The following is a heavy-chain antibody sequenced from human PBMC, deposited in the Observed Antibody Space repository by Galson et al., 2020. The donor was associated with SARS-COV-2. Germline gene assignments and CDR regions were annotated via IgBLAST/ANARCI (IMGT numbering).Heavy chain of an antibody. CDR1: GYIFTGYH. J-gene: IGHJ4*02. D-gene: IGHD6-19*01. V-gene: IGHV1-2*02. CDR2: INPNSGDT. CDR3: ARFTEAGTDY. Sequence: ASVKVSCKASGYIFTGYHIHWLRQAPGQGLEWMGWINPNSGDTNYAQKFQGRVTMTRDTSISTAYMELSRLRSDDAAVYYCARFTEAGTDYWSQGTLVTVSS.